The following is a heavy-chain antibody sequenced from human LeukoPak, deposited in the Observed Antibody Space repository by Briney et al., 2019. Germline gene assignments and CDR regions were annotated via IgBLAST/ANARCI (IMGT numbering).Heavy chain of an antibody. Sequence: PGGTLRLSCAASGITFSFYGMSWVRQAPGKGLEWGSGIIGSGGRTYYADSVKGRFTISRDNSQNTLYLQINSLRAEDTAVYYCAKDRVGATLYFDYWGQGTLVTVSS. D-gene: IGHD1-26*01. V-gene: IGHV3-23*01. CDR1: GITFSFYG. CDR3: AKDRVGATLYFDY. J-gene: IGHJ4*02. CDR2: IIGSGGRT.